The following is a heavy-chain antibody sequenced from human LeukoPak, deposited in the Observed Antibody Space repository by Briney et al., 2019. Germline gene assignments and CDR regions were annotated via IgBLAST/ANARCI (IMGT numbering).Heavy chain of an antibody. CDR2: LHSAGDI. V-gene: IGHV3-53*01. CDR1: GFTVSSDI. CDR3: ARDLISGDYTFDY. Sequence: GGSLRLSCAASGFTVSSDIVYWVRQAPGKGLEWVSILHSAGDIFYADSVKGRFTVSRDNAKDSLYLQMNSLRDEDTAVYYCARDLISGDYTFDYWGQGALVTVSS. J-gene: IGHJ4*02. D-gene: IGHD4-11*01.